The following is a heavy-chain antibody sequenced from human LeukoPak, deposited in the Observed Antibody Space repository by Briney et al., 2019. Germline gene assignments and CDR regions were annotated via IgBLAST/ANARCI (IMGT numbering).Heavy chain of an antibody. CDR1: GYKFTNYW. D-gene: IGHD3-22*01. Sequence: GESLKISCKGSGYKFTNYWIGWVRQMPGKGLEWMGIIYPGDSDTRYSPSFQGQVTISADRSINTAYLQWSSLKASDTAMYFCATYYFETSPYQGGGTYYLDYWGQGTLVTVSS. CDR2: IYPGDSDT. CDR3: ATYYFETSPYQGGGTYYLDY. J-gene: IGHJ4*02. V-gene: IGHV5-51*01.